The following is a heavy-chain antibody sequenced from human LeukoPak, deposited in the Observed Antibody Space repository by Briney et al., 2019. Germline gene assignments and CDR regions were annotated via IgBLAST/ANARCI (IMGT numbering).Heavy chain of an antibody. Sequence: PGGSLRLSCAASGLTFSSYAMSWVRQAPGKGLEWVSAISGSGGSTYYADSVKGRFTISRDNSKNTLYLQMNSLRAEDTAVYYCAKDNSGYDFGDYWGQGTLVTVSS. CDR3: AKDNSGYDFGDY. CDR2: ISGSGGST. CDR1: GLTFSSYA. J-gene: IGHJ4*02. D-gene: IGHD5-12*01. V-gene: IGHV3-23*01.